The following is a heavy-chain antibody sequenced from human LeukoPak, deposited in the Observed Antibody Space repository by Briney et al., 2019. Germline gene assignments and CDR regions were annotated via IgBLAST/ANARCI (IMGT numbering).Heavy chain of an antibody. CDR1: GFTFSSYA. V-gene: IGHV3-23*01. D-gene: IGHD2-2*01. Sequence: PGGPLRLSCAASGFTFSSYAMSWVRQAPGKGLEWVSTISRNGGSTYYADSVKGRFTISRDNSKNTLYLQMNSLTAEDTAVFYCVGVPAAFDYWGQGTLVTVSS. CDR2: ISRNGGST. J-gene: IGHJ4*02. CDR3: VGVPAAFDY.